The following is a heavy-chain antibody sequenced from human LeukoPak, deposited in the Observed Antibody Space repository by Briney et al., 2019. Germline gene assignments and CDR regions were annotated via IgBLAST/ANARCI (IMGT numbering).Heavy chain of an antibody. Sequence: GASVKVSCKASGYTFTSYAMNWVRQAPGQGLEWMGWISAYNGNTNYAQKLQGRVTMTTDTSTSTAYMELRSLRSDDTAVYYCARDLESGPRLGDIWGQGTMVTVSS. CDR1: GYTFTSYA. J-gene: IGHJ3*02. D-gene: IGHD2-15*01. CDR3: ARDLESGPRLGDI. V-gene: IGHV1-18*01. CDR2: ISAYNGNT.